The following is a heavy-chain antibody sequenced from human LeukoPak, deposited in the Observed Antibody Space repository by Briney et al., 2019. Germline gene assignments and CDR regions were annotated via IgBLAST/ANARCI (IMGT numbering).Heavy chain of an antibody. J-gene: IGHJ5*02. Sequence: PGGSLRLSCAASGFTFSSYAMSWVRQAPGKGLEWVSAISGSGGSTYYADSVKGRFTISRDNSKNTLYLQMNSLRAEDTAVYYCAKGRFLERLPGNWFDPWGQGTLVTVSS. V-gene: IGHV3-23*01. CDR2: ISGSGGST. D-gene: IGHD3-3*01. CDR1: GFTFSSYA. CDR3: AKGRFLERLPGNWFDP.